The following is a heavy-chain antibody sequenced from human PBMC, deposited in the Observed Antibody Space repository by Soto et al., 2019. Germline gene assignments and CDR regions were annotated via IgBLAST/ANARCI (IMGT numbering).Heavy chain of an antibody. D-gene: IGHD5-18*01. CDR1: GFTFSSYA. CDR3: ARSVDTAMVTVAAFDI. J-gene: IGHJ3*02. Sequence: GGSLRLSCAASGFTFSSYAMHWVRQAPGKGLEWVAVISYDGSNKYYADSVKGRFTISRDNSKNTLYLQMNSLRAEDTAVYYCARSVDTAMVTVAAFDIWGQGTMVTVSS. V-gene: IGHV3-30-3*01. CDR2: ISYDGSNK.